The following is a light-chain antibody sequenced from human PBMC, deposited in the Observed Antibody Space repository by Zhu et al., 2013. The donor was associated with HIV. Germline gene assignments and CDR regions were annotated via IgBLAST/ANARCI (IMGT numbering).Light chain of an antibody. CDR3: GSYTSGSTLKV. Sequence: QSALTQPASVSGSPGQSITISCTGTSSDVGAYKFVSWYQHHPGRAPKLMIYEVSNRPSGVSNRFSGSKSGNTASLTISGLQADDEGDYYCGSYTSGSTLKVFGGGTKLTVL. V-gene: IGLV2-14*01. CDR2: EVS. J-gene: IGLJ2*01. CDR1: SSDVGAYKF.